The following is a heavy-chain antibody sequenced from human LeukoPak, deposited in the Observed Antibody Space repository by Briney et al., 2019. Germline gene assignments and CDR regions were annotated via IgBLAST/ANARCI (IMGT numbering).Heavy chain of an antibody. J-gene: IGHJ4*02. CDR2: INAGNGNT. D-gene: IGHD6-6*01. Sequence: ASVKVSCKASGYTFTSYAMHWVRQAPGQRLEWMGWINAGNGNTKYSQKFQGRVTITRVTSASTAYMELSSLRSEDTAVYYCAREKEYSSSSGVGYWGQGTLVTVSS. CDR3: AREKEYSSSSGVGY. CDR1: GYTFTSYA. V-gene: IGHV1-3*01.